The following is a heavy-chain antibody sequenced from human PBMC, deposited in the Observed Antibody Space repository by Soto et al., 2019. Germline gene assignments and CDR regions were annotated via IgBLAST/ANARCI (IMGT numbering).Heavy chain of an antibody. Sequence: QVQLVESGGGVVQPGRSLRLSCAASGFTFSDYGMHWVRQAPGKGLEWVAGIWYDGSNKNYAASVKGRFTISRDNSKNTQQLQMSSRRAEDTAVDYCASPELLWPHSAFDLWGQGTMVTVSS. J-gene: IGHJ3*01. D-gene: IGHD3-10*01. CDR1: GFTFSDYG. CDR2: IWYDGSNK. V-gene: IGHV3-33*01. CDR3: ASPELLWPHSAFDL.